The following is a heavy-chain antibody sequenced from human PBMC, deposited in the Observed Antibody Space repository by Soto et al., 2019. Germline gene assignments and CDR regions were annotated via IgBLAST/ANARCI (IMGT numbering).Heavy chain of an antibody. D-gene: IGHD2-2*01. CDR2: IIPIFGTA. Sequence: ASVKVSCKASGGTFSSYAISWVRQAPGQGLEWMGGIIPIFGTANYAQKFQGRVTITADESTSTAYMELSSLRSEDTAVYYCARGYCSSTSCYAVADYYYGMDVWGQGTTVTVSS. CDR1: GGTFSSYA. J-gene: IGHJ6*02. V-gene: IGHV1-69*13. CDR3: ARGYCSSTSCYAVADYYYGMDV.